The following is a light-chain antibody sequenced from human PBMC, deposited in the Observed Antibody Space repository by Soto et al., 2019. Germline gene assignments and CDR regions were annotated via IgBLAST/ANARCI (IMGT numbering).Light chain of an antibody. J-gene: IGKJ2*01. CDR2: GAS. V-gene: IGKV3-20*01. CDR3: QQYGSSPTMYX. Sequence: EIVLTQSPGXXSLSPXEXATXXXRASQXVXSSYLAWYQQKPGQAPRLLIYGASSRATGIPDRFSGSGSGTDFTLTISRLEPEDFAVYYCQQYGSSPTMYXXGXGTKLEIK. CDR1: QXVXSSY.